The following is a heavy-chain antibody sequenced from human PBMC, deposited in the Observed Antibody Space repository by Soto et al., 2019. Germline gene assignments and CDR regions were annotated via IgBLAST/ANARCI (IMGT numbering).Heavy chain of an antibody. CDR2: IWYDGSNK. CDR1: GFTFSDYG. V-gene: IGHV3-33*01. CDR3: ARDRKAVAAAGNFLY. Sequence: GGSLRLSCAASGFTFSDYGMHWVRQAPGKGLEWVAVIWYDGSNKYYADSVKGRHTISRDNSKNPLYLQMNSLRAEDTAVYYCARDRKAVAAAGNFLYWGQGTLVTVSS. D-gene: IGHD6-13*01. J-gene: IGHJ4*02.